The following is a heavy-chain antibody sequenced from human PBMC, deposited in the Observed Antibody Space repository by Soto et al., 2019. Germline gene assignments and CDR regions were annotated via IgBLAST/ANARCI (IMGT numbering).Heavy chain of an antibody. CDR2: ISGSGGST. J-gene: IGHJ4*02. CDR3: AKNVLRYFDWSPGYFDY. D-gene: IGHD3-9*01. V-gene: IGHV3-23*01. Sequence: PGGSLRLSCAASGFTFSSYAMSWVRQAPGKGLEWVSAISGSGGSTYYADSVKGRFTISRDNSKNTLYLQMNSLRAEDTAVYYCAKNVLRYFDWSPGYFDYWGQGTLVTVSS. CDR1: GFTFSSYA.